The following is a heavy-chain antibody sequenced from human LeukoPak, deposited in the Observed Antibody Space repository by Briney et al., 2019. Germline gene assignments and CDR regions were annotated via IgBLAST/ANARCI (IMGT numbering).Heavy chain of an antibody. CDR1: GGSVTSYY. CDR2: IYYNGRI. V-gene: IGHV4-59*05. Sequence: KPSETLSLTCTVSGGSVTSYYWSWIRQPPGKGLEWIGSIYYNGRIYYNPSLKSRVTISVDTSKHQFSLNLSSVTAADTALYYCARGRGNYYYYGMDVWGQGTTVTVSS. J-gene: IGHJ6*02. CDR3: ARGRGNYYYYGMDV. D-gene: IGHD3-10*01.